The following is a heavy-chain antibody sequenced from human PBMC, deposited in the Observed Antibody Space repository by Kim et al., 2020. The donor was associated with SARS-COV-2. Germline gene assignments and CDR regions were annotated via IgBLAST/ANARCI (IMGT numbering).Heavy chain of an antibody. Sequence: AASVKVRFTNSRDTSTDTLNLQMNSLRAEDTAVYYCARDRAFGDYDSRDYWGQGTLVTVSS. D-gene: IGHD3-22*01. CDR3: ARDRAFGDYDSRDY. V-gene: IGHV3-33*01. J-gene: IGHJ4*02.